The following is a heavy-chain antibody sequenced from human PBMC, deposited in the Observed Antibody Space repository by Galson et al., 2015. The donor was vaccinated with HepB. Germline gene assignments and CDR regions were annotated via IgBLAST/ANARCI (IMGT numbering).Heavy chain of an antibody. CDR2: IIPIFGIA. CDR3: ASSRDGSGYYYYFDY. D-gene: IGHD3-22*01. V-gene: IGHV1-69*13. Sequence: SVKVSCKASGGTFSSYAISWVRQAPGQGLEWMGGIIPIFGIANYAQKFQGRVTITADESTSTAYMELSSLRSEDTAVYYCASSRDGSGYYYYFDYWGQGTLVTVSS. CDR1: GGTFSSYA. J-gene: IGHJ4*02.